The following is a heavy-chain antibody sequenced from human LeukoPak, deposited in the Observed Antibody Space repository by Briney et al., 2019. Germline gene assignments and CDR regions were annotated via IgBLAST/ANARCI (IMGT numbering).Heavy chain of an antibody. CDR1: GVPLRRHY. CDR3: STTSGTSGVDS. Sequence: SETLALPCTVSGVPLRRHYWTWIRQAPGKGLEWIGYLHNSRGTYYDPSLTSRVTMSIDTSTKQFSLNLRSVTAADTAVYFCSTTSGTSGVDSWGQGTLVTVPS. CDR2: LHNSRGT. J-gene: IGHJ4*02. V-gene: IGHV4-59*11.